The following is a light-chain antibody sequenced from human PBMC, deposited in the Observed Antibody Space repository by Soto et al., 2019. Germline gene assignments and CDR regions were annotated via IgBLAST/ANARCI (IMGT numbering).Light chain of an antibody. J-gene: IGLJ1*01. V-gene: IGLV2-14*01. Sequence: QSVLSMPASGRGILGKSITISSAGPSSDIGGYNYVSWYQQHPGKAPKVMIYEVSNRPSGVSNRFSGSKSGNTASLTISGLQAEDEADYYCSSYTSNSILYVFGTGTKVTVL. CDR2: EVS. CDR1: SSDIGGYNY. CDR3: SSYTSNSILYV.